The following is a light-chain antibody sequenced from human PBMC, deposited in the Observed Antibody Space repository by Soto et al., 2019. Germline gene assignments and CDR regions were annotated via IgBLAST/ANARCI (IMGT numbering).Light chain of an antibody. CDR3: QQYNNWLT. Sequence: ERVMTQSAATLSVSPGERATLSCRASQSVSSNLAWYQQKPGQAPSLLIYGASTRATGIPARFSGSGSGTEFTLTISSLQSEDLAVYYCQQYNNWLTFGGGTKVDIK. CDR2: GAS. V-gene: IGKV3-15*01. J-gene: IGKJ4*01. CDR1: QSVSSN.